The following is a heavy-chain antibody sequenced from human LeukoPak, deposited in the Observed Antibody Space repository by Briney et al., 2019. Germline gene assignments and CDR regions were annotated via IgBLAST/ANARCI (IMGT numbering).Heavy chain of an antibody. CDR2: MNPNSGNT. J-gene: IGHJ4*02. CDR3: ARGLGNDGIFDY. V-gene: IGHV1-8*02. D-gene: IGHD1-1*01. Sequence: ASVKVSCKASGYTFTCYYMHWVRQATGQGLEWMGWMNPNSGNTGYAQKFQGRVTMTRNTSISTAYMELSSLRSEDTAVYYCARGLGNDGIFDYWGQGTLVSVSS. CDR1: GYTFTCYY.